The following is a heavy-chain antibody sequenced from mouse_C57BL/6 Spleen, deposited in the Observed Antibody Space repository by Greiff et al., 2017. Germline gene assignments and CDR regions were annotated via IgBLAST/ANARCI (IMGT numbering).Heavy chain of an antibody. CDR2: IWRGGST. Sequence: QVQLKESGPGLVQPSQSLSITCTVSGFSLTSYGVHWVRQSPGKGLEWLGVIWRGGSTDYNAAFMSRLSITKDNSKSQVFFKMNSLQADDTAIYYCAKNGLLRTDAMDYWGQGTSVTVSS. J-gene: IGHJ4*01. V-gene: IGHV2-5*01. CDR1: GFSLTSYG. D-gene: IGHD1-1*01. CDR3: AKNGLLRTDAMDY.